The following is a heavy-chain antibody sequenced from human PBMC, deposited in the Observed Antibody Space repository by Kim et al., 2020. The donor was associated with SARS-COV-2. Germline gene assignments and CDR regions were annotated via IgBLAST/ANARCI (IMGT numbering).Heavy chain of an antibody. V-gene: IGHV3-11*06. CDR2: ISSSSSYT. Sequence: GGSLRLSCAASGFTFSDYYMSWIRQAPGKGLEWVSYISSSSSYTNYADSVKGRFTISRDNAKNSLYLQMNSLRAEDTAVYYCAREGYSYGGAVDYWGQGTLVTVSS. D-gene: IGHD5-18*01. J-gene: IGHJ4*02. CDR3: AREGYSYGGAVDY. CDR1: GFTFSDYY.